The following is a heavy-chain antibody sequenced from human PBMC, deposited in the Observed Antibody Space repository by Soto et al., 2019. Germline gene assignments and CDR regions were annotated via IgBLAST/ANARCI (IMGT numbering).Heavy chain of an antibody. Sequence: SETLSLTCAVYGGSFSGYYWSWIRQPPEKGLEWIGEINHSGSTNYNPSLKSRVTISVDTSKNQFSLKLSSVTAADTAVYYCARAFPYYDFWSGPHYYFDYWGQGTLLTVSS. CDR1: GGSFSGYY. J-gene: IGHJ4*02. CDR3: ARAFPYYDFWSGPHYYFDY. CDR2: INHSGST. V-gene: IGHV4-34*01. D-gene: IGHD3-3*01.